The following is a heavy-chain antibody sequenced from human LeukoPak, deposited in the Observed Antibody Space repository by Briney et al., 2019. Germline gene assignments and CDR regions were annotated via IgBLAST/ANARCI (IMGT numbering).Heavy chain of an antibody. CDR1: GYTFTTFA. V-gene: IGHV7-4-1*02. J-gene: IGHJ5*02. Sequence: ASVKVSCKASGYTFTTFAINWVRQAPGQGLEWMGWIDTSTGNPTYAQGFTEQFVFSLDASVSTAYLQISSLKAEDTAVYYCARDNYGAEEGIGSSLVWLDPWGQGTLVTVSS. D-gene: IGHD6-19*01. CDR3: ARDNYGAEEGIGSSLVWLDP. CDR2: IDTSTGNP.